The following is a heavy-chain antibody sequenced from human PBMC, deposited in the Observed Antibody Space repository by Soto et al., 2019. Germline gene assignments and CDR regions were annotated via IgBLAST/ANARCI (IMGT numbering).Heavy chain of an antibody. Sequence: GGSLRLACAASGFSISDHYMSWIRQAPGKGLEWVSYSSNSGTFTKYADSVKGRFSISRDNAKNSLYLEINSLRGEDTAIYYCVRSGDNYNVLDYWGQGTPVTVSS. CDR1: GFSISDHY. D-gene: IGHD3-10*02. V-gene: IGHV3-11*03. CDR3: VRSGDNYNVLDY. J-gene: IGHJ4*02. CDR2: SSNSGTFT.